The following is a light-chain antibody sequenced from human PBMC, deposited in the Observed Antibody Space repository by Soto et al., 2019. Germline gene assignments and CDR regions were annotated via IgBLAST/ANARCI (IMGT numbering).Light chain of an antibody. CDR3: FSHRGGDSHV. J-gene: IGLJ1*01. CDR2: GVT. Sequence: QSALTQPASVSGSPGQSSTISCTGTSSDVGGYNYVSWYQQYPGKAPKLMIYGVTNRPSGVSNRFSGSKTGNSASLTIAGLQAEDEDYYYCFSHRGGDSHVFGTGTQLTVL. CDR1: SSDVGGYNY. V-gene: IGLV2-14*01.